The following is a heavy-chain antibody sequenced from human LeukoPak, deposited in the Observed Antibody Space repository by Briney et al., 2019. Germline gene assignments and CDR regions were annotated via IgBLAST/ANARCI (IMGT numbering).Heavy chain of an antibody. D-gene: IGHD3-22*01. J-gene: IGHJ4*02. V-gene: IGHV3-23*01. CDR1: GFTFSSYG. CDR3: AKARLSGYYYFDY. CDR2: ISGSGGST. Sequence: PGGTLRLSCAASGFTFSSYGMSWVRQAPGKGLEWVSAISGSGGSTYYADSVKGRFTISRDNSKNTLYLQMNSLRAEDTAVYYCAKARLSGYYYFDYWGQGTLVTVSS.